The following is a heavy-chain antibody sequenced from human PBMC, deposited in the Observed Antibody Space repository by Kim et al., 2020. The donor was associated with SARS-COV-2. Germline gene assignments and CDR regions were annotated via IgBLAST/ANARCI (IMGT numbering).Heavy chain of an antibody. V-gene: IGHV3-11*01. D-gene: IGHD5-12*01. CDR1: GFTFSDYY. CDR3: ASLVEMATIGDFDY. Sequence: GGSLRLSCAASGFTFSDYYMSWIRQAPGKGLEWVSYISSSGSTIYYADSVKGRFTISRDNAKNSLYLQMNSLRAEDTAVYYCASLVEMATIGDFDYWGQGTLVTVSS. J-gene: IGHJ4*02. CDR2: ISSSGSTI.